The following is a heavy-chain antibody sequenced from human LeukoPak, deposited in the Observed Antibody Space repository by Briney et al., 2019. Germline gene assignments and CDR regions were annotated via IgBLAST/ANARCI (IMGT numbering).Heavy chain of an antibody. V-gene: IGHV3-11*04. Sequence: PGGSLRLSCAASGFTFSDYYMSWIRQAPGKGLEWVSAVSGSGGATYYADSVKGRFTISRDNAKNSLYLQMNSLRAEDTAVYYCARDSNAFDIWGQGTMVTVSS. CDR1: GFTFSDYY. CDR3: ARDSNAFDI. CDR2: VSGSGGAT. J-gene: IGHJ3*02.